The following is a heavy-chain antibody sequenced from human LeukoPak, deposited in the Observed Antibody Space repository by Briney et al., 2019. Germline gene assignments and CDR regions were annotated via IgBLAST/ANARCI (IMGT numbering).Heavy chain of an antibody. CDR3: ARDLRGSYPD. D-gene: IGHD1-26*01. CDR2: ISWNSGSI. J-gene: IGHJ4*02. Sequence: EPGGSLRLSCIASGFTFDDYAMHWVRQAPGKGLEWVSGISWNSGSIGYADSVKGRFTISRDNSKNTLYLQMGSLRAEDMAVYYCARDLRGSYPDWGQGTLVTVSS. CDR1: GFTFDDYA. V-gene: IGHV3-9*03.